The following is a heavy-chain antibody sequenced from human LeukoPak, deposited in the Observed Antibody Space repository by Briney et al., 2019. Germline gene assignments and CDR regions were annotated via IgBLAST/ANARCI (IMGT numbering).Heavy chain of an antibody. J-gene: IGHJ4*02. CDR2: IYYSGST. CDR3: ARDQSAVGAAYDY. CDR1: GGSISGYY. D-gene: IGHD2-15*01. Sequence: SETLSLTCTVSGGSISGYYWSWLRQPPGKGLEWVGYIYYSGSTNFNPSLKSRVTISADTSKNQFSLKLTSVTAADTAAYYCARDQSAVGAAYDYWGQGTLVTVSS. V-gene: IGHV4-59*01.